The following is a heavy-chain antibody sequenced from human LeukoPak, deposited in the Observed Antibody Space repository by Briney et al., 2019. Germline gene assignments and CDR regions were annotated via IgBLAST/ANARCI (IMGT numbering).Heavy chain of an antibody. CDR2: INQDGSEK. CDR3: ARERDGRFFDY. Sequence: PGGSLRLSCAVSGLRFGSFWMSWARQAPGKGLEWVANINQDGSEKYFVDSVRGRFTISRDNSKNSLHLQMNTLRAEDTAVYYCARERDGRFFDYWGQGTLVTVPS. J-gene: IGHJ4*02. D-gene: IGHD5-24*01. CDR1: GLRFGSFW. V-gene: IGHV3-7*01.